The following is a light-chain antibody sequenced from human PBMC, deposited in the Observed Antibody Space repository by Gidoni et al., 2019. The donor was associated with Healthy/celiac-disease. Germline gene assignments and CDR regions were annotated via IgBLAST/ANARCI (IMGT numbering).Light chain of an antibody. CDR2: DNN. Sequence: QSVLTHPHSVSAAPGQNVTISCSGSSSNIGNNYVSWYQQLPGTAPKLLIYDNNKRPSGIPDRFSGSKSGTSATLGITGLQTGDEADYYCGTWDSSLSAGGVFGGGTKLTVL. CDR3: GTWDSSLSAGGV. V-gene: IGLV1-51*01. CDR1: SSNIGNNY. J-gene: IGLJ2*01.